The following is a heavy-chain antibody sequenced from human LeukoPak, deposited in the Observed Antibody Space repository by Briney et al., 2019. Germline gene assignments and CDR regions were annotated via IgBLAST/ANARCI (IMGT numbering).Heavy chain of an antibody. J-gene: IGHJ5*02. CDR3: ATAQHYSNVLTCYTS. CDR2: IYHSGRT. Sequence: SSETLSLTCAVSGGSISSGGYSWSWIRQPPGKGLEWIGYIYHSGRTYYNPSLKSGVTISVDRTKNQYYLKLSSVPAADTAVSYCATAQHYSNVLTCYTSWGQGTLVTVSS. CDR1: GGSISSGGYS. V-gene: IGHV4-30-2*01. D-gene: IGHD3-9*01.